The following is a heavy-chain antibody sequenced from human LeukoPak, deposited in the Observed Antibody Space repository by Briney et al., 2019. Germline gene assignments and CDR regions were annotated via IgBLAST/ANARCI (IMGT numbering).Heavy chain of an antibody. CDR2: FYYSGST. D-gene: IGHD6-19*01. V-gene: IGHV4-59*01. CDR3: ARAVTGGILDY. CDR1: GGSINTFY. J-gene: IGHJ4*02. Sequence: SETLSLTCPVSGGSINTFYWSWIRPPPGKGLEWIGYFYYSGSTNYNPSLKSRVTISVDTSKNQFSLKLSSVTAADTAVYYCARAVTGGILDYWGQGTLVTVSS.